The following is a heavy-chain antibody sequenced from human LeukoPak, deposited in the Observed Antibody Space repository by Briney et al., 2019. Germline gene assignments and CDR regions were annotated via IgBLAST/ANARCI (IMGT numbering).Heavy chain of an antibody. V-gene: IGHV4-59*08. CDR3: ARQVVTGYFDF. CDR1: GGSISNSY. Sequence: SETLSLTCTFSGGSISNSYWSWIRPPPGKGLEWIGYMYYSGSTNYNPSLKSRVTISVDTSKNQLSLRLSSVTAADTALYYCARQVVTGYFDFWGQGTLVTVSS. D-gene: IGHD2-21*02. J-gene: IGHJ4*02. CDR2: MYYSGST.